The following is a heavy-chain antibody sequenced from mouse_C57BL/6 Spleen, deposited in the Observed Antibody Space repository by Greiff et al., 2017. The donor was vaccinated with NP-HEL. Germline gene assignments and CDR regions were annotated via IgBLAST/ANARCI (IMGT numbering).Heavy chain of an antibody. V-gene: IGHV1-53*01. D-gene: IGHD2-3*01. CDR3: ARSFYDGRAWFAY. J-gene: IGHJ3*01. CDR1: GYTFTSYW. CDR2: INPSNGGT. Sequence: QVQLQQPGTELVKPGASVKLSCKASGYTFTSYWMHWVKQRPGQGLEWIGNINPSNGGTNYNEKFKSKATLTVDKSSSTAYMQLSSLTSEDSAGYYCARSFYDGRAWFAYWGQGTLVTVSA.